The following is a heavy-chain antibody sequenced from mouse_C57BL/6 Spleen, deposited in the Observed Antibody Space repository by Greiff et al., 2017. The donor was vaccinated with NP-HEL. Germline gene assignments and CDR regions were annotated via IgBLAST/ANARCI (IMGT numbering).Heavy chain of an antibody. J-gene: IGHJ4*01. D-gene: IGHD2-1*01. Sequence: QVQLQQPGAELVMPGASVKLSCKASGYTFTSYWMHWVKQRPGQGLEWIGEIDTSDSYTNYNQKFKGKSTWTVDKSSSTAYMQLISLTSEDSAVYYCATNYPYAMDYWGQGTSVTVSS. CDR2: IDTSDSYT. V-gene: IGHV1-69*01. CDR1: GYTFTSYW. CDR3: ATNYPYAMDY.